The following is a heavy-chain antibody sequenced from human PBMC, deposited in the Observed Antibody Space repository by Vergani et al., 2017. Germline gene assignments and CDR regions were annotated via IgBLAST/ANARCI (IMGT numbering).Heavy chain of an antibody. D-gene: IGHD1-26*01. CDR3: ARDSGSYWSFDY. V-gene: IGHV4-34*01. CDR1: GGSFSGYY. CDR2: INHSGST. J-gene: IGHJ4*02. Sequence: QVQLQQWGAGLLKPSETLSLTCAVYGGSFSGYYWSWIRQPPGKGLEWIGEINHSGSTNYNPSLKSRVTISVDTSKNQFSLKLSSVTAADTAVYYCARDSGSYWSFDYWGQGTLVTVSS.